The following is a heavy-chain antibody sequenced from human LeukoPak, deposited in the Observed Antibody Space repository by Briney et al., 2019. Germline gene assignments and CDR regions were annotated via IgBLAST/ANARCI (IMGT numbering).Heavy chain of an antibody. V-gene: IGHV3-23*01. CDR3: AKCSDSSGFYCVLDY. CDR2: ISGSGGST. D-gene: IGHD3-22*01. J-gene: IGHJ4*02. CDR1: GFTFSSFV. Sequence: GGSLRLSCAASGFTFSSFVMNWVRQAPGKGLEWVSAISGSGGSTFYADSVKGRFTISRDNSKNTLYLQMNSLRAKDTAVYYCAKCSDSSGFYCVLDYWGQGTLITVSS.